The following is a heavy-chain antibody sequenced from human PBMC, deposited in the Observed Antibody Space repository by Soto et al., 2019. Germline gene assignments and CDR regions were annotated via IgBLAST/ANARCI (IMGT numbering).Heavy chain of an antibody. V-gene: IGHV3-33*01. D-gene: IGHD3-16*01. CDR1: GFTFSSYG. Sequence: QVQLVESGGGVVQPGRSLRLSCVASGFTFSSYGFHWVRQAPGRGPEWVAVIWYDGSKKYYGDSVKGRFTISRDDSKNTLYLQMNSLGAEDTAVYYCARDGYASGRYFDCWGQGTLVTVSS. CDR2: IWYDGSKK. CDR3: ARDGYASGRYFDC. J-gene: IGHJ4*02.